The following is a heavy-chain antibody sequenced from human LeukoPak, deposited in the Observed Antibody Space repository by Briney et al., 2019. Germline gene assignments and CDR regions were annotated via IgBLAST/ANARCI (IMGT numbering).Heavy chain of an antibody. CDR1: GFTFSSYA. V-gene: IGHV3-30*02. D-gene: IGHD3-22*01. CDR3: AKIKAPYDSSGYEDY. J-gene: IGHJ4*02. CDR2: IRYDGSNK. Sequence: PGGSLRLSCAASGFTFSSYAMHWVRQAPGKGLEWVAFIRYDGSNKYYADSVKGRFTISRDNSKNTLYLQMNSLRAEDTAVYYCAKIKAPYDSSGYEDYWGQGTLVTVSS.